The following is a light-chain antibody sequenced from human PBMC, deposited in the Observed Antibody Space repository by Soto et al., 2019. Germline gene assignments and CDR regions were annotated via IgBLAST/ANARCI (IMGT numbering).Light chain of an antibody. J-gene: IGKJ5*01. CDR2: GAS. Sequence: IAVKHPAGALSVKPGERATLSCRASQSVSRNYLAWYQQKPGQAPRLLIYGASSRATGIPDRFSGSGSGTDFTLTISRLEPEDFTVYYCQLYGNSSIPFAQVARPAIK. V-gene: IGKV3-20*01. CDR3: QLYGNSSIP. CDR1: QSVSRNY.